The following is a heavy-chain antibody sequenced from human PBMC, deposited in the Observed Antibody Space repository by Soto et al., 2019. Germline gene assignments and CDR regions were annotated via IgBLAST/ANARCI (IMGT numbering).Heavy chain of an antibody. CDR1: GGTFSSYA. J-gene: IGHJ6*02. D-gene: IGHD5-12*01. CDR2: LIPIFGTA. V-gene: IGHV1-69*06. CDR3: AKRGYSGYKGCGWYYYYGMDV. Sequence: SVKVSCKASGGTFSSYAISWMRRPPRHGLEWMGGLIPIFGTANYAQKFQARVTITADKSTSTAYMELSSLRSADTAVYYCAKRGYSGYKGCGWYYYYGMDVWGQGTTVTVS.